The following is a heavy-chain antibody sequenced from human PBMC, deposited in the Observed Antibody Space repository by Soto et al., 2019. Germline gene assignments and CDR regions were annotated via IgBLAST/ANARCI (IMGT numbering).Heavy chain of an antibody. J-gene: IGHJ6*03. CDR2: IYHSGST. CDR3: AVYGTSARDYSYIDL. Sequence: SETLSLTCSVSGGSISNHYWSWIRQPPGKGLEWIGSIYHSGSTFYNPSLKSRLIISVDTSKNQFSLKLRSVTAADTAVYYCAVYGTSARDYSYIDLWGKGTTVTVSS. V-gene: IGHV4-59*05. CDR1: GGSISNHY. D-gene: IGHD3-10*01.